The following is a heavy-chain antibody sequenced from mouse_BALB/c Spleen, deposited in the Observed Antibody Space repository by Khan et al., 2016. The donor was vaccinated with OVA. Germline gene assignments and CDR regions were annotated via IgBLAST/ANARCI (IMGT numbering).Heavy chain of an antibody. CDR3: ARRGLRGDFDY. D-gene: IGHD1-1*01. V-gene: IGHV1-7*01. CDR2: INPSTAYT. J-gene: IGHJ2*01. CDR1: GYTFINYW. Sequence: QVQLKQSGAELAKPGASVKMSCKASGYTFINYWILWVKQRPGQGLEWIGYINPSTAYTEYNQNFKDKATLTADKSSSTAYMQLSSLTSEDSAVYYGARRGLRGDFDYWGKGTTLTVSS.